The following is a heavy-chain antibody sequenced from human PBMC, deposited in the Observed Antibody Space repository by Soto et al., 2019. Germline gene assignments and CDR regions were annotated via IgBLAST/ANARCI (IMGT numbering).Heavy chain of an antibody. CDR2: IKSQGDGGTR. CDR3: TTDLQAYCDGTTCYAGNYYYDDMDV. CDR1: GFSFRNAW. D-gene: IGHD2-2*01. Sequence: ELQLVESGGGLVKPGGSLRLSCAASGFSFRNAWMSWVRQAPGKGLEWVGHIKSQGDGGTRDYAAPVKGRFTISRDDSKNTLFLQMNSLKNEDTAVYFCTTDLQAYCDGTTCYAGNYYYDDMDVWGQGTTVTVSS. V-gene: IGHV3-15*01. J-gene: IGHJ6*02.